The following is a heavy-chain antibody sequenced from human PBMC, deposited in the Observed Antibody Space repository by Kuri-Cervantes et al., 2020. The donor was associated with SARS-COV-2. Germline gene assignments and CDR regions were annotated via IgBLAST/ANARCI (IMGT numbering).Heavy chain of an antibody. V-gene: IGHV3-7*03. J-gene: IGHJ3*01. D-gene: IGHD3-16*01. CDR3: ARENWGSGDAFDL. CDR2: INENGGEK. CDR1: GFSFSDYW. Sequence: GESLKISCAASGFSFSDYWMTWVRQIPGKGLEWVANINENGGEKAYIDSVKGRFTISRDNARKSLYLQMDNLRADDTAIYFCARENWGSGDAFDLWGQGTVVTVSS.